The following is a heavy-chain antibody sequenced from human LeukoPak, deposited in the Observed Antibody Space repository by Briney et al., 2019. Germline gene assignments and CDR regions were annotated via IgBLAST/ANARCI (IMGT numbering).Heavy chain of an antibody. CDR1: GGTFSSYA. CDR3: AGGDFRPPDYYFDY. J-gene: IGHJ4*02. CDR2: IIPILGIA. D-gene: IGHD3-16*01. V-gene: IGHV1-69*04. Sequence: SVKVSCKASGGTFSSYAISWVRQAAGQGLEWMGRIIPILGIANYAQKSQGRVTITADKSTSTAYMELSSLRSEDTAVYYCAGGDFRPPDYYFDYWGQGTLVTVSS.